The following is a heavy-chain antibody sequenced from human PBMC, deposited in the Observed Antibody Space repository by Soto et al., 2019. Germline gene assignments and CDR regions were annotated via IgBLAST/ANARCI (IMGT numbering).Heavy chain of an antibody. Sequence: SETLSLTCTVSGDSISNNYWSWIRQPAGKGLEWIGRIHSGGSTTYIPSLKSRVTMSVDTSKNQFSLTVSSVTAADTAVYYCAKVGTADYFDHWGQGTLVTVSS. CDR2: IHSGGST. J-gene: IGHJ4*02. V-gene: IGHV4-4*07. CDR3: AKVGTADYFDH. CDR1: GDSISNNY.